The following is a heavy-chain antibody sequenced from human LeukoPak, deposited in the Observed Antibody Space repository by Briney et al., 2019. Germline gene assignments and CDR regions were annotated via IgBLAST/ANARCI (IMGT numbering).Heavy chain of an antibody. CDR2: ISYDGSNK. CDR1: GFTFSSYA. J-gene: IGHJ3*02. CDR3: ARDNDYGDYPDAFDI. Sequence: PGRSLRLSCAASGFTFSSYAMHWVRQAPGKGLEWVAVISYDGSNKYYADSVKGRFTISRDNSKNTLYLQMNSLRAEDTAVYYCARDNDYGDYPDAFDIWGLGTMVTVSS. V-gene: IGHV3-30-3*01. D-gene: IGHD4-17*01.